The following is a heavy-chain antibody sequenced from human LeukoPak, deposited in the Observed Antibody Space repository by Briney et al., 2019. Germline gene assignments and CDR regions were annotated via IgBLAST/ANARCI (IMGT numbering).Heavy chain of an antibody. V-gene: IGHV4-59*01. CDR2: IYYSGST. D-gene: IGHD4-17*01. J-gene: IGHJ6*02. Sequence: PSETLSLTCTVSSGSISSYYWSWIRQPPGKGLEWIGYIYYSGSTNYNPSLKSRVTISVDTSKNQFSLKLSSVTAADTAVYYCARAPYDYGDYLYYYYYGMDVWGQGTTVTVSS. CDR1: SGSISSYY. CDR3: ARAPYDYGDYLYYYYYGMDV.